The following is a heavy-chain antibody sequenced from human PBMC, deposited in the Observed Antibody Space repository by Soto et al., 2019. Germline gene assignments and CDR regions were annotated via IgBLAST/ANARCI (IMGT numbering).Heavy chain of an antibody. CDR1: GYSISSGYY. D-gene: IGHD1-26*01. Sequence: SETLSLTCAVSGYSISSGYYWGWIRQPPGKGLEWIGSIYHSGSTYYNPSLKSRVTISVDTSKNQFSLKLSSVTAADTAVYYCARDLTAYYYFDYWGQGTLVTVSS. J-gene: IGHJ4*02. CDR3: ARDLTAYYYFDY. CDR2: IYHSGST. V-gene: IGHV4-38-2*02.